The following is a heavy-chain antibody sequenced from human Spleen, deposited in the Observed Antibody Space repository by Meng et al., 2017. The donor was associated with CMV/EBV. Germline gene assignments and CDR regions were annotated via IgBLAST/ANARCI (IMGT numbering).Heavy chain of an antibody. Sequence: GGSLRLSCAASGSNFDDYGMTWVRQAPGKGLEWVSGINWNGGSTGYADSVKGRFTISRDNAKNSLYMQMNSLRAEDTALYYCARGGPRYCSSTSCYKGHYYYGMDVWGQGTTVTVSS. CDR2: INWNGGST. D-gene: IGHD2-2*02. J-gene: IGHJ6*02. V-gene: IGHV3-20*04. CDR3: ARGGPRYCSSTSCYKGHYYYGMDV. CDR1: GSNFDDYG.